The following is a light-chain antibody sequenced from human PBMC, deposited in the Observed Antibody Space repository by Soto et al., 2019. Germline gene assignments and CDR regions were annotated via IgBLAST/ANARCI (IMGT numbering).Light chain of an antibody. V-gene: IGKV3-11*01. Sequence: EIVLTQSPATLSLSPGERATLYCRASKSVGSFLALYQQKSGQSPRLLIYDASTRATGIPASFSGSGSGTDFTITISSLEPDDFAFYYCQHRSNWLWTFGPGTKVDIK. J-gene: IGKJ3*01. CDR2: DAS. CDR3: QHRSNWLWT. CDR1: KSVGSF.